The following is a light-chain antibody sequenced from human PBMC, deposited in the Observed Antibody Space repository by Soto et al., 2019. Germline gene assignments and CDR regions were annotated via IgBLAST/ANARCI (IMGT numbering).Light chain of an antibody. CDR2: EVS. CDR3: CSFAGSYSYV. J-gene: IGLJ1*01. Sequence: QSALAQPASVSGSPGQSITISCTGTSXDVGGYNYVSWYQQHPGKAPKLMIYEVSNRPSGVSNRFSGSKSGNTASLTISGLQAEDEADYSCCSFAGSYSYVFGTGTKFTVL. CDR1: SXDVGGYNY. V-gene: IGLV2-14*01.